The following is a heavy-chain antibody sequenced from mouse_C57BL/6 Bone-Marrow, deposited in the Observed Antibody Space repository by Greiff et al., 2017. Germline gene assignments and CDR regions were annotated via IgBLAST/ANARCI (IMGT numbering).Heavy chain of an antibody. CDR2: ISNGGGST. J-gene: IGHJ4*01. Sequence: EVKLVESGGGLVQPGGSLKLSCAASGFTFSDYYMYWVRQTPEKRLEWVAYISNGGGSTYYPDTVKGRFTISRDNAKNTLYLQMSRLKSEDTAMYYWARRGYYYGSSYEAMDYWGQGTSVTVSS. D-gene: IGHD1-1*01. CDR3: ARRGYYYGSSYEAMDY. CDR1: GFTFSDYY. V-gene: IGHV5-12*01.